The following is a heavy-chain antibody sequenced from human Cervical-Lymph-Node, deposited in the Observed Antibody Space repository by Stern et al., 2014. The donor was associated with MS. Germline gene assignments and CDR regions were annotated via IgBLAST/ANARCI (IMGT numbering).Heavy chain of an antibody. Sequence: VQLVQSGAEVKKPGASVKVSCEASGYTFTAYYMHWVRQAPGQGLEWMGQINPNSGDSQYAQKLQGRVTMTRDTSINTAYMDLSSLRSDDTAVYYCATLTHGMLFDNWGQGTLVTVSS. J-gene: IGHJ4*02. D-gene: IGHD1-1*01. CDR2: INPNSGDS. CDR1: GYTFTAYY. V-gene: IGHV1-2*06. CDR3: ATLTHGMLFDN.